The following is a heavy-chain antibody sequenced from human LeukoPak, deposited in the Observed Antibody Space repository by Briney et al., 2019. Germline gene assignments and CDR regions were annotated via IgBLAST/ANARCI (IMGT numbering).Heavy chain of an antibody. Sequence: GGSLRLSCAASRFIFSSYSMNWVRQAPGKGLGWLSYISSSSQTIYYADSVKGRFTISRDNAENSLYLQMNSLRADDTAVYYCARDAGEPYYYVLDAFDMWGQGTMVTVSS. D-gene: IGHD3-10*02. CDR1: RFIFSSYS. CDR3: ARDAGEPYYYVLDAFDM. V-gene: IGHV3-48*04. CDR2: ISSSSQTI. J-gene: IGHJ3*02.